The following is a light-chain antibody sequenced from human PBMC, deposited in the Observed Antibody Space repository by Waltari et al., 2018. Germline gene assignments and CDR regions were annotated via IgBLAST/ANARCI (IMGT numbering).Light chain of an antibody. J-gene: IGKJ3*01. V-gene: IGKV3-20*01. CDR2: GAS. CDR3: QQYDTSPFT. CDR1: QSLSSSF. Sequence: EIVLTQSPGTLSLSPGERATLSCRASQSLSSSFLAWYQQKPGQAPTLLIYGASTRATGIPERFSGYGSGTDFTLTISRLEPEDFAVYYCQQYDTSPFTFGPGTRVDIK.